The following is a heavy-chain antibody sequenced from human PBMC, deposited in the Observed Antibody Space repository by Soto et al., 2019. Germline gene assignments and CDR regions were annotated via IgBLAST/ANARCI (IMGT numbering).Heavy chain of an antibody. J-gene: IGHJ4*02. CDR2: ISYDGSNK. V-gene: IGHV3-30*18. CDR1: GFTFSSYG. CDR3: AKDGSGSEYDY. Sequence: GGSLRLSCAASGFTFSSYGMHWVRQAPGKGLEWVAVISYDGSNKYYADSVKCRFTISRDNSKNTLYLQMNSLRAEDTSVYYCAKDGSGSEYDYWGQGTLVTVSS. D-gene: IGHD3-10*01.